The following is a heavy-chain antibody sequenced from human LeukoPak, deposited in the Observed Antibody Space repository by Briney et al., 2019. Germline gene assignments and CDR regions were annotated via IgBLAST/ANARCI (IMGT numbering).Heavy chain of an antibody. CDR3: ARAGPPAFDP. Sequence: GGSLRLSCAASGFTFSTYSMNWVRQAPGKGLEWVSFISSSSSYTFYADSVKGRFTISRDNAKNSLYLQMNSLRAEDTAVYYCARAGPPAFDPWGQGTLVTVSS. J-gene: IGHJ5*02. CDR1: GFTFSTYS. V-gene: IGHV3-21*01. CDR2: ISSSSSYT.